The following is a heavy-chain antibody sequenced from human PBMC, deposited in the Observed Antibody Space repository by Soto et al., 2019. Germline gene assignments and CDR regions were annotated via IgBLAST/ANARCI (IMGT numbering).Heavy chain of an antibody. CDR1: GYTPTRYG. CDR3: ARDYGGNVFYYYYGMDV. V-gene: IGHV1-18*01. D-gene: IGHD4-17*01. J-gene: IGHJ6*02. Sequence: VKVSCKASGYTPTRYGISLVRQAPGQGLEWMGWISAYNGNTNYAQKLQGRVTMTTDTSTSTAYMELRSLRSDDTAVYYCARDYGGNVFYYYYGMDVWGQGTTVTVSS. CDR2: ISAYNGNT.